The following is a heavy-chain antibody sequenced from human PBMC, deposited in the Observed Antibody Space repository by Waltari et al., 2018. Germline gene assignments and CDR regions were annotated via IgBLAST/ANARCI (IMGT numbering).Heavy chain of an antibody. V-gene: IGHV3-15*01. Sequence: EVQLVESGGGLVKPGGSLRLSCAASGFTFSNAWMSWVRQAPGKGLEWVGRIKSKTDGGTTDYAAPVKGRFTISRDDSKNTLYLQMNSLKTEDTAVYYCTTVSGWLQFEDAFDIWGQGTMVTVSS. CDR1: GFTFSNAW. D-gene: IGHD5-12*01. CDR3: TTVSGWLQFEDAFDI. CDR2: IKSKTDGGTT. J-gene: IGHJ3*02.